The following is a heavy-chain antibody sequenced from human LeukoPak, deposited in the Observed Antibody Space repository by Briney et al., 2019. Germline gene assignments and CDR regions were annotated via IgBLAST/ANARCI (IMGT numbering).Heavy chain of an antibody. D-gene: IGHD3-3*01. CDR1: GGTFSSYA. V-gene: IGHV1-69*05. CDR3: ARDGDFWSDWAS. Sequence: ASVKVSCKASGGTFSSYAISWVRQAPGQGLEWMGGIIPIFGTANYAQKFQGRVTITTDESTSTAYMGLSSLRSEDTAVYYCARDGDFWSDWASWGQGTLVTVSS. CDR2: IIPIFGTA. J-gene: IGHJ5*02.